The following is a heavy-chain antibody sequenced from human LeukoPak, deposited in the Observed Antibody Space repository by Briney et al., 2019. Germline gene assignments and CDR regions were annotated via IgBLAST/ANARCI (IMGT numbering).Heavy chain of an antibody. V-gene: IGHV1-2*02. CDR3: AKDVSGSYPDAFHF. J-gene: IGHJ3*01. Sequence: ASVKVSCKASGYTFTGYYMHWVRQAPGQGLEWMGWINPNNGGAKYAQKFQGRVTMTRDTSISTAYMELSSLRSDDTAVYYCAKDVSGSYPDAFHFWGQGTMVTVSS. CDR1: GYTFTGYY. CDR2: INPNNGGA. D-gene: IGHD1-26*01.